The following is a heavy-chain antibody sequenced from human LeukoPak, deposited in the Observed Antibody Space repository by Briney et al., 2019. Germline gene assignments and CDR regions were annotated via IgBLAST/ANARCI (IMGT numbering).Heavy chain of an antibody. Sequence: SVKVSCKASGGTFTSYAISWVRQAPGQGLEWMGRIIPILGIANYAQKFQGRVTITADKSTSTAYMELSSLRSEDTAVYYCARDDKTPSDYWGQGTLVTVSS. CDR1: GGTFTSYA. V-gene: IGHV1-69*04. CDR3: ARDDKTPSDY. J-gene: IGHJ4*02. D-gene: IGHD3-22*01. CDR2: IIPILGIA.